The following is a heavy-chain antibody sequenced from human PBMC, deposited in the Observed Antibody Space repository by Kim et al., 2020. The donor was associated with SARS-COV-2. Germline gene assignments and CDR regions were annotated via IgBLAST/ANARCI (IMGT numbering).Heavy chain of an antibody. J-gene: IGHJ6*02. CDR1: GFTFDDYA. CDR3: AKEAVAAITLGYYGMDV. Sequence: GGSLRLSCAASGFTFDDYAMHWVRQAPGKGLEWVSGISWNSGSIGYADSVKGRFTISRDNAKNSLYLQMNSLRAEDTALYYCAKEAVAAITLGYYGMDVWGQGTTVTVSS. CDR2: ISWNSGSI. D-gene: IGHD2-15*01. V-gene: IGHV3-9*01.